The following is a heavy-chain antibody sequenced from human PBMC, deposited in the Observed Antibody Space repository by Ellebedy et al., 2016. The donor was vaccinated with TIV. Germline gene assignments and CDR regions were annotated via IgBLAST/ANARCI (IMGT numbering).Heavy chain of an antibody. J-gene: IGHJ4*02. CDR3: ATDQAGGSGIDY. Sequence: GESLKISCAASGFTFSNYAMTWVRQAPGKGLEWVSSISSNSGNKYCADSVEGRFTISRDNARNSLYLQMNTLRAEDTAVYYCATDQAGGSGIDYWGQGTLVTVSS. D-gene: IGHD3-10*01. CDR2: ISSNSGNK. V-gene: IGHV3-21*01. CDR1: GFTFSNYA.